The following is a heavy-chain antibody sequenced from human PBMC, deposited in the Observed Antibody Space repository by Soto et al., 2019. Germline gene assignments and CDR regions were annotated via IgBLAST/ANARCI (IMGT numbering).Heavy chain of an antibody. CDR2: IYYSGST. V-gene: IGHV4-39*01. J-gene: IGHJ5*02. D-gene: IGHD4-17*01. CDR1: GGSISSSSHY. Sequence: SETLSLTCTVSGGSISSSSHYWGWIRQPPGKGLEWIGSIYYSGSTYYNPSLKSRVTISVDTSKNQFSLKLSSVTAADTAVYYCARIIVDYASRSNWFDPWGQGTLVTVSS. CDR3: ARIIVDYASRSNWFDP.